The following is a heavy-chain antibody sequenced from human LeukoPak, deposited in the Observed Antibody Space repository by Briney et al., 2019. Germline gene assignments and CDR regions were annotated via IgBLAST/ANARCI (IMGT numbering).Heavy chain of an antibody. CDR2: IGTAGDT. CDR1: GFTFSSYD. D-gene: IGHD1-26*01. V-gene: IGHV3-13*01. Sequence: TGGSLRLSCAASGFTFSSYDMHWVRQATGKGLEWVSAIGTAGDTYYPGSVKGRFTISKENAKNSLYLQMNSLRAGDTAVYYCARDLSGSLDYWGQGTLVTVSS. J-gene: IGHJ4*02. CDR3: ARDLSGSLDY.